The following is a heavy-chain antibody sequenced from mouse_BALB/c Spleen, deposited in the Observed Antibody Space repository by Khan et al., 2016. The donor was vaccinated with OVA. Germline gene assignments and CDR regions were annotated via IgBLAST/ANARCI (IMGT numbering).Heavy chain of an antibody. CDR2: IFPGSVST. J-gene: IGHJ3*01. CDR1: GYTFSSYW. Sequence: QVQLQQSGGDLMKPGASVKISCKATGYTFSSYWIEWVKQRPGHGLEWIGQIFPGSVSTTYNEKFKGKATFTADTSSNTAYMQFSRLTSEDSAVYNCARGGYGGFAYWGQGTLVTVSA. V-gene: IGHV1-9*01. CDR3: ARGGYGGFAY. D-gene: IGHD2-2*01.